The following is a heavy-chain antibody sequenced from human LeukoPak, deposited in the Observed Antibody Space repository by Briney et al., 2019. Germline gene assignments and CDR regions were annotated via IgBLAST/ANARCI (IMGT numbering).Heavy chain of an antibody. V-gene: IGHV3-23*01. D-gene: IGHD3-10*01. CDR1: GFTFSSYG. CDR3: ARDGYYGSGDFDY. J-gene: IGHJ4*02. CDR2: ISGSGGST. Sequence: GGSLRLSCAASGFTFSSYGMSWVRQAPGKGLEWVSAISGSGGSTYYADSVKGRFTISRDNSKNSLYLQMNSLRAEDTALYHCARDGYYGSGDFDYWGQGTLVTVSS.